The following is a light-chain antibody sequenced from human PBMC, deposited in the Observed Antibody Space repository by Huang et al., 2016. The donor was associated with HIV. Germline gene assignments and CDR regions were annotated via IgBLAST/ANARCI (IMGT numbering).Light chain of an antibody. CDR1: QSISSW. Sequence: DIQMTQSPSTLSASVRDRVTITCRASQSISSWLAWYQQKPGKAPKLLSYKASNLESGVPSRFSGSGSGTECTLTINSLQPDDFATYYCLQYHNSSRTFGQGTKVEVK. CDR2: KAS. V-gene: IGKV1-5*03. CDR3: LQYHNSSRT. J-gene: IGKJ1*01.